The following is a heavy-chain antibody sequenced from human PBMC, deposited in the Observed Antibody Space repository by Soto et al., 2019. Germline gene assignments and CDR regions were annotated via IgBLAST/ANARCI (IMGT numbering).Heavy chain of an antibody. Sequence: PGGSLRLSCAASGFGFGGKTMYWVRQTPGRGLEWVALISPDGSQIYYADSVQGRFTISRDNAKNSLYLQMNSLIAEGTAVYYCAGVPHGSGSYYLAIPAIGSYYYMDVWGKGTTVTVSS. CDR1: GFGFGGKT. D-gene: IGHD3-10*01. V-gene: IGHV3-30*04. CDR3: AGVPHGSGSYYLAIPAIGSYYYMDV. CDR2: ISPDGSQI. J-gene: IGHJ6*03.